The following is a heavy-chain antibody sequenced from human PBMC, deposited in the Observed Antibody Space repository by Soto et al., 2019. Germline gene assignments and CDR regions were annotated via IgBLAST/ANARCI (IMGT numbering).Heavy chain of an antibody. CDR3: AGGGGILTGVSHQLMGGWFDP. V-gene: IGHV4-59*01. D-gene: IGHD3-9*01. CDR2: IYYSGST. J-gene: IGHJ5*02. CDR1: GGSISSYY. Sequence: QVQLQESGPGLVKPSETLSLTCTVSGGSISSYYWSWIRQPPGKGLEWIGYIYYSGSTNYNPSLKSRVTISVDTSKNQFAKKLSSVTAADTAVYYCAGGGGILTGVSHQLMGGWFDPWGQGTLVTVSS.